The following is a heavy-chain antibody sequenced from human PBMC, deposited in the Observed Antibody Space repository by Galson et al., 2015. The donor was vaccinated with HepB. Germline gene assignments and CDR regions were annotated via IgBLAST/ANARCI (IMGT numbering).Heavy chain of an antibody. CDR3: ARELVYCSSTSCQGQYDY. CDR1: GFTFSSYA. D-gene: IGHD2-2*01. CDR2: ISYDGSNK. J-gene: IGHJ4*02. Sequence: SLRLSCAASGFTFSSYAMHWVRQAPGKGLEWVAVISYDGSNKYYADSVKGRFTISRDNSKNTLYLQMNSLRAEDTAVYYCARELVYCSSTSCQGQYDYWGQGTLVTVSS. V-gene: IGHV3-30-3*01.